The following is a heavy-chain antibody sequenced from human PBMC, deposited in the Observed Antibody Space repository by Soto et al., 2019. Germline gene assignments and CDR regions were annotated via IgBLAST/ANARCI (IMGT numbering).Heavy chain of an antibody. CDR1: GDSVPRYT. J-gene: IGHJ4*02. D-gene: IGHD2-21*02. Sequence: PSEALSLICIVSGDSVPRYTWSWVRQPANKGLEWIGRVFSSVSATYNPSLKSRVSISMDTAENRISLKLDSVTAADAGVYFCARDGMTTGDTWGPGTLVTVSS. CDR2: VFSSVSA. V-gene: IGHV4-4*07. CDR3: ARDGMTTGDT.